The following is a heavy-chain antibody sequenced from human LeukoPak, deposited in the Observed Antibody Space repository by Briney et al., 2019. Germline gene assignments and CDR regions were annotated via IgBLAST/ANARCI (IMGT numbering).Heavy chain of an antibody. J-gene: IGHJ6*03. CDR1: GGSITDYF. CDR2: INHSGSS. D-gene: IGHD4-17*01. Sequence: PSETLSLTCALSGGSITDYFYNWVRQPPGKGLEWIGEINHSGSSTYNPSLKSRVIISVDTSKNQFSLKLSSVTAADTAVYYCASLYGDYYMDVWGKGTTVTVSS. CDR3: ASLYGDYYMDV. V-gene: IGHV4-34*01.